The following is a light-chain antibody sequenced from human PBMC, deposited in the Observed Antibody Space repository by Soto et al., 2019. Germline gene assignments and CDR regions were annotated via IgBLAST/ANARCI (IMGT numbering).Light chain of an antibody. J-gene: IGLJ1*01. Sequence: QSALAQPSSVSGSPGQSITISCTGTSTDVGGYNYVSWYQHHSGKAPKLLIYEVTNRPSGISDRFSGSKCVNTASLTISGLQAEYESDYYCGSYSSTDTPFVFGTGTKLTVL. V-gene: IGLV2-14*01. CDR1: STDVGGYNY. CDR2: EVT. CDR3: GSYSSTDTPFV.